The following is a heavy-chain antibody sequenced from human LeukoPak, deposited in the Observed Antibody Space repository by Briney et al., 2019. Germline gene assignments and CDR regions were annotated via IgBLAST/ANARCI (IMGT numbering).Heavy chain of an antibody. D-gene: IGHD5-12*01. J-gene: IGHJ4*02. CDR3: AKSSDIVATEKFFDY. CDR1: GYTFTSYG. V-gene: IGHV1-18*01. CDR2: ISAYNGNT. Sequence: ASVKVSCKASGYTFTSYGISWVRQAPGQGLEWMGWISAYNGNTNYAQKLQGRVTMTTDTSTSTAYMELRSLRSDDTAVYYCAKSSDIVATEKFFDYWGQGTLVTVSS.